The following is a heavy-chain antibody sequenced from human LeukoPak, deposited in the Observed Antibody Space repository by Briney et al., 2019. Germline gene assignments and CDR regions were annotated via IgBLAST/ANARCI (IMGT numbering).Heavy chain of an antibody. CDR1: GFTFSSYA. V-gene: IGHV3-23*01. CDR2: ISGSGGST. D-gene: IGHD3-22*01. J-gene: IGHJ3*01. Sequence: HPGGSLRLSCAASGFTFSSYAMTWIRQAPGKGLEWVSTISGSGGSTCYADSVKGRFTISRDNSKNTLYLQMSSLRAEDTAVYYCAKPPHVTMIVVGFWGQGTMVTVSS. CDR3: AKPPHVTMIVVGF.